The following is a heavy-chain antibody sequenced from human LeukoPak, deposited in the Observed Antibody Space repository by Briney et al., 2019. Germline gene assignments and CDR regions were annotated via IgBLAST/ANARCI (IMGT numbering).Heavy chain of an antibody. CDR2: IRYDGDNK. CDR3: TKGDDYGATTRLPKFNWFDP. J-gene: IGHJ5*02. Sequence: PGGSLRLSCAASGFHFSSCAMHWARQAPGKGLEWVAYIRYDGDNKRYADSVKGRFTVSRDNSKDTVYLQMNSLRREDTAMYYCTKGDDYGATTRLPKFNWFDPWGQGTLVLVSS. V-gene: IGHV3-30*02. CDR1: GFHFSSCA. D-gene: IGHD4/OR15-4a*01.